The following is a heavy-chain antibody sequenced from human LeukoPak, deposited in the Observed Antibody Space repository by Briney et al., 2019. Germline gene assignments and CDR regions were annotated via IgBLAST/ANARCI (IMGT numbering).Heavy chain of an antibody. V-gene: IGHV3-23*01. D-gene: IGHD3-10*01. Sequence: GESLRLSCVLSDFKFSSYAMSWVRQAPGRGLEWVSGIGGSGVSTFYADSVKGRFTISRDNSKNTVYLQMDSLRVEDTAVYHCAKDQGYHGSGSYKEYFQHWGQGTLVTVSS. CDR1: DFKFSSYA. CDR2: IGGSGVST. CDR3: AKDQGYHGSGSYKEYFQH. J-gene: IGHJ1*01.